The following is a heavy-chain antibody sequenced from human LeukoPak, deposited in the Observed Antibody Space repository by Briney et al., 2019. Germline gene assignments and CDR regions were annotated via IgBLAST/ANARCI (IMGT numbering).Heavy chain of an antibody. D-gene: IGHD6-19*01. Sequence: GESLKISCKGSGYSFTSYWNGWVRQMPGKGLEWMGIIYPGDSDTRYSPSFQGQVTITANKSISTAYLQWSSLKASDTAMYYCARLGGSGLGYYYYGMDVWGQGTTVTVSS. J-gene: IGHJ6*02. CDR2: IYPGDSDT. V-gene: IGHV5-51*01. CDR3: ARLGGSGLGYYYYGMDV. CDR1: GYSFTSYW.